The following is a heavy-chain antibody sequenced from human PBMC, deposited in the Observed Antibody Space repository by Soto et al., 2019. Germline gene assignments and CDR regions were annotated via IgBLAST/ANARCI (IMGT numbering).Heavy chain of an antibody. CDR3: ARDPYYYGSGSPHY. CDR1: GFTFSRHA. J-gene: IGHJ4*02. Sequence: QAQLVESGGGVVQPVRSLRLSCAASGFTFSRHAMHWVRQAPGKGLEWVALISYDGNNKYYADSVKGRFTISRDNSNNTLYLQMNSLRAEDTAVYYCARDPYYYGSGSPHYWGQGTLVTVSS. V-gene: IGHV3-30-3*01. CDR2: ISYDGNNK. D-gene: IGHD3-10*01.